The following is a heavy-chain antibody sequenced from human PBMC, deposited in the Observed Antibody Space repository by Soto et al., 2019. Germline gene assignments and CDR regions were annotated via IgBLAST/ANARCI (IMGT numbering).Heavy chain of an antibody. Sequence: GGSLRLSCVASGFTFRNYPVHWVRQAPGKGLEWVAVTSSDGNLKYYADSVKGRFTISRDNSKNTLYLQMSSPRIDDTAVYYCARQPVVGVWLNDYWGQGTLVTVSS. D-gene: IGHD6-6*01. V-gene: IGHV3-30-3*01. CDR2: TSSDGNLK. CDR1: GFTFRNYP. J-gene: IGHJ4*02. CDR3: ARQPVVGVWLNDY.